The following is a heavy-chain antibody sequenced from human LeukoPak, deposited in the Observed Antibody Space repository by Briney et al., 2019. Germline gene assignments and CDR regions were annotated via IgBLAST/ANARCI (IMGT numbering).Heavy chain of an antibody. CDR3: AKNYYDYSGHLDY. CDR2: ISGSGGST. V-gene: IGHV3-23*01. Sequence: GGSLRLSCAASGSTFRSYAMSWVRQPPGKGLEWVSIISGSGGSTYYADSVKGRFTISRDHSKNTMYLQMNSLRAEDTAVYYCAKNYYDYSGHLDYWGQGTLVTVSS. D-gene: IGHD3-22*01. CDR1: GSTFRSYA. J-gene: IGHJ4*02.